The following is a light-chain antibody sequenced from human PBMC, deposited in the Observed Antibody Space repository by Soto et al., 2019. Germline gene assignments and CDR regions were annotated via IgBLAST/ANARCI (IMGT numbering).Light chain of an antibody. V-gene: IGKV3-15*01. CDR2: RTS. J-gene: IGKJ2*01. CDR1: QSVSSN. CDR3: QQYNNWPYT. Sequence: EIVMTQSPATLSLSPGERATLSCRASQSVSSNLAWYRQKPGQAPTLLIYRTSTRATGIRDRFSGSGSGTDFTLTISSLQSEDFAFYCCQQYNNWPYTFGQGTKLEIK.